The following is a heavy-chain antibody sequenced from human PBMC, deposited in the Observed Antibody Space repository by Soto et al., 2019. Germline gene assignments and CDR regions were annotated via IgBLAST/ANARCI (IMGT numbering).Heavy chain of an antibody. J-gene: IGHJ6*02. CDR2: IDSDGSTT. CDR1: GFTFSVYW. Sequence: EVQLVESGGGLVQPGGSLRLSCAASGFTFSVYWMHWVRQAPGKGLVWVSRIDSDGSTTSYADSVKGRFTISRDNAKSTLYPQMNSPRAEATAVYYCARPGYSNYGPGVDVWGQGTTVTVSS. CDR3: ARPGYSNYGPGVDV. V-gene: IGHV3-74*01. D-gene: IGHD4-4*01.